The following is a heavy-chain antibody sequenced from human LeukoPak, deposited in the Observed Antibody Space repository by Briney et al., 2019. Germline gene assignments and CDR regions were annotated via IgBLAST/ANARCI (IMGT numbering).Heavy chain of an antibody. CDR2: INHSGST. Sequence: SETLSLTCAVYGGSFSGYYWSWIRQPPGKGLEWIGEINHSGSTNYNPSLKSRVTISVDTSKNQFSLKLSSVTAADTAVYYCARDLIAVAGTGGYWGQGTLVTVSS. D-gene: IGHD6-19*01. V-gene: IGHV4-34*01. CDR3: ARDLIAVAGTGGY. J-gene: IGHJ4*02. CDR1: GGSFSGYY.